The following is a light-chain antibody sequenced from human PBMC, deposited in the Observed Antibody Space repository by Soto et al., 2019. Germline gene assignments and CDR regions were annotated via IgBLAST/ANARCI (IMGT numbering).Light chain of an antibody. CDR3: SSYTRNSTLV. CDR1: SSNVGGYNY. V-gene: IGLV2-14*01. J-gene: IGLJ2*01. Sequence: QSALTQPASVSGSPGQSITISCIGTSSNVGGYNYVSWYQQHPGKAPKLMIYEVSNRPSGVSNRFSGSKSGNTASLTISGLQAEDEADYYCSSYTRNSTLVFGGGTKVTVL. CDR2: EVS.